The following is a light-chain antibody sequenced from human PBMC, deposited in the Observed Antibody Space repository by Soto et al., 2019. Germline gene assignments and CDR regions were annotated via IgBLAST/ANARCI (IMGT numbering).Light chain of an antibody. J-gene: IGKJ1*01. CDR3: QQHYSSPQT. Sequence: DIVMTQSPDSLAVSLGERATINCKSSQSVLYSSNNKNYLAWYQQKAGQPPKLLIYWASTRESGVPDRFSGSGSGTDFTLTISSLQAEDVAVYYCQQHYSSPQTFGQGTKVEIK. CDR2: WAS. CDR1: QSVLYSSNNKNY. V-gene: IGKV4-1*01.